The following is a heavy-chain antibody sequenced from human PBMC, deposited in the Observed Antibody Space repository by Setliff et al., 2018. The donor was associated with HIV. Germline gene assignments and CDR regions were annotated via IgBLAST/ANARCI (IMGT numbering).Heavy chain of an antibody. CDR3: AREDVMTGYSFDY. J-gene: IGHJ4*02. CDR1: GFTFRSYA. D-gene: IGHD3-9*01. V-gene: IGHV3-30*04. CDR2: LLYDGSDD. Sequence: PGGSLRLSCAASGFTFRSYAMHWVRQAPGKGLEWVAKLLYDGSDDFYSDSVKGRFTISRDNSNNTLFLQMNSLRPEDTAVYYCAREDVMTGYSFDYWGQGTLVTVS.